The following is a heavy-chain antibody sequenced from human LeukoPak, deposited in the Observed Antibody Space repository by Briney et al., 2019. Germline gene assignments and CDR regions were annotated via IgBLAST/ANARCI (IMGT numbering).Heavy chain of an antibody. Sequence: SETLSLTCTVSGGSISSYYWSWIRQPPGKGLEWIGEINHSGSTNYNPSLKSRVTISVDTSKNQFSLKLSSVTAADTAVYYCARAEGYCSSTSCSNWFDPWGQGTLVTVSS. CDR2: INHSGST. V-gene: IGHV4-59*12. D-gene: IGHD2-2*01. CDR1: GGSISSYY. J-gene: IGHJ5*02. CDR3: ARAEGYCSSTSCSNWFDP.